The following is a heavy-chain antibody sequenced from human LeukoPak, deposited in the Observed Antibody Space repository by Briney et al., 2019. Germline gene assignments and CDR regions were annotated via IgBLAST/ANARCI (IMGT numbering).Heavy chain of an antibody. Sequence: PGGSLRLSCAASGFTFSTYAMTWVRQPPGKGLEWVSGISWNNDNMGYADSVKGRFTISRDNVKNSLYLQMNSLRVEDTAFYYCAKDLSGHYYLYGAFDLWGQGTMVTVSS. V-gene: IGHV3-9*01. CDR1: GFTFSTYA. CDR2: ISWNNDNM. CDR3: AKDLSGHYYLYGAFDL. J-gene: IGHJ3*01. D-gene: IGHD3-22*01.